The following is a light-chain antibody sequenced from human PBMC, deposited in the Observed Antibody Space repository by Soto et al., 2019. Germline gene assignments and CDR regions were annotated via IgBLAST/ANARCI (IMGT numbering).Light chain of an antibody. CDR2: NNN. J-gene: IGLJ1*01. CDR1: SSNIGSSY. CDR3: QSYERSLSGSF. Sequence: QSVLTQPPSTSGTPGQRVTISCSGSSSNIGSSYVFWFQHLPGTAPKLLMYNNNQRPSGVPDRVSGSRSATSASLTITGLQAEDEADYYCQSYERSLSGSFFGTGTKVTVL. V-gene: IGLV1-47*02.